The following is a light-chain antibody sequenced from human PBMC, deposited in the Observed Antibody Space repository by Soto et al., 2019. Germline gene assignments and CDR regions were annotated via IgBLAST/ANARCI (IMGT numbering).Light chain of an antibody. CDR3: QQYDSSPLT. V-gene: IGKV3-20*01. CDR2: GAS. J-gene: IGKJ4*01. CDR1: QSVSSSY. Sequence: EIVLTQSPGTLSLSPGERATLSCRASQSVSSSYLAWYQQKPGQAPRLLIYGASSRATGIPDRFSGSGSGTDFTLTISRLEPEYFAVYYGQQYDSSPLTFGGGTKVEIK.